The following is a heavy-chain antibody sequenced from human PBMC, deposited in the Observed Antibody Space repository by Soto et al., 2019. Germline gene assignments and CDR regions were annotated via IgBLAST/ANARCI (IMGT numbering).Heavy chain of an antibody. J-gene: IGHJ6*02. CDR3: ARPHYYDSSGPPPDYYGMDV. D-gene: IGHD3-22*01. CDR1: GGSFSGYY. CDR2: INHSGST. Sequence: SETLSLTCAVYGGSFSGYYWSWIRQPPGKGLEWIGEINHSGSTNYNPSLKSRVTISVDTSKNQFSLKLSSVTAADTAVYYCARPHYYDSSGPPPDYYGMDVWGQGTTVTVSS. V-gene: IGHV4-34*01.